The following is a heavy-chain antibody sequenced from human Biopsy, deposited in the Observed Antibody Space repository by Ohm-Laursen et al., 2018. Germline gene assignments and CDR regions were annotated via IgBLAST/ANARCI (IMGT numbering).Heavy chain of an antibody. J-gene: IGHJ6*02. D-gene: IGHD2/OR15-2a*01. CDR3: ARATNSTGWPSYYYCGMDV. CDR2: ISNSGSY. V-gene: IGHV4-59*01. Sequence: SQTLSLTCTVSGGSISSDYWIWIRQTPGQGLDWIGNISNSGSYNSNPSLRSRVTISVDTAKYQFSLRLNFVSAADTAVYSCARATNSTGWPSYYYCGMDVWGQGTTVTVSS. CDR1: GGSISSDY.